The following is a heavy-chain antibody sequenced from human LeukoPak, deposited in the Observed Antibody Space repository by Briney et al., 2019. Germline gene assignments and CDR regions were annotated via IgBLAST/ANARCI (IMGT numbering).Heavy chain of an antibody. D-gene: IGHD6-13*01. CDR3: AREKQQLDHNWFDP. Sequence: SETLSLTCTVSGGSISSHYWSWIRQPPGKGLEWIGYIYYSGSTNYNPSLKSRVTISVDTSKNQFSLKLSSVTAADTAVYYCAREKQQLDHNWFDPWGQGTLVTVSS. J-gene: IGHJ5*02. V-gene: IGHV4-59*11. CDR2: IYYSGST. CDR1: GGSISSHY.